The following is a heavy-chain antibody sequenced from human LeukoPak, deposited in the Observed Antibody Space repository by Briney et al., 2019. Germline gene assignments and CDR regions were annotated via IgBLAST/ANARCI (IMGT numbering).Heavy chain of an antibody. V-gene: IGHV3-21*01. Sequence: KPGGSLRLSCAASGFTFSDYSMNWVRQAPGKGLEWVSSISRNSGYIYDADSVKGRFTISRDNAKNSLYLQMNSLRAEDTAVYYCARAASRSYYYFDYWGQGAQVTVSS. D-gene: IGHD2-21*01. CDR1: GFTFSDYS. J-gene: IGHJ4*02. CDR2: ISRNSGYI. CDR3: ARAASRSYYYFDY.